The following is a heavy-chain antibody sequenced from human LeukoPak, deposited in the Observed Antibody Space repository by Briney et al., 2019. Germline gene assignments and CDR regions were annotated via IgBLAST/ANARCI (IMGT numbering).Heavy chain of an antibody. CDR1: SGSVSSGIYY. CDR3: ARAPVGAFDI. D-gene: IGHD2-15*01. Sequence: SETLSLTCTVSSGSVSSGIYYWSWIRQPPGKGLEWIGYIYYSGSTNYNPSLKSRVIISVDTSKNQFSLNLTSVTAADTAVYYCARAPVGAFDIWGQGTMVTVSS. J-gene: IGHJ3*02. CDR2: IYYSGST. V-gene: IGHV4-61*01.